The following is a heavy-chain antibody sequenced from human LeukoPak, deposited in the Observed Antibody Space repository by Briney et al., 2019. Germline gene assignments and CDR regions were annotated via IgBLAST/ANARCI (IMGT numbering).Heavy chain of an antibody. CDR2: ISGSGNTA. J-gene: IGHJ6*02. V-gene: IGHV3-23*01. CDR1: GFTFNSYA. Sequence: GGSLRLSCVASGFTFNSYAMSWVRQAPGRGLDWISAISGSGNTAYYADSMKGRFTISRDNSKNTLYLQMNSLRDEHTAVYSCAKCRSGGSCYGLDVWGQGTTVTVSS. CDR3: AKCRSGGSCYGLDV. D-gene: IGHD2-15*01.